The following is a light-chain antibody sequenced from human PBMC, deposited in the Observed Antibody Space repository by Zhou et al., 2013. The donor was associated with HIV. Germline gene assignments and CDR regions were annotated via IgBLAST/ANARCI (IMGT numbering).Light chain of an antibody. CDR1: HTVTSNY. Sequence: EIVLTQSPGTLSLSPGERATLSCRASHTVTSNYLAWYQHKPGQGPKVLIFGASTRANGIPGRFSGSGSGADFTLTISRLEPEDCAVYYCQQYGSSPLTFGGGTKVEIK. J-gene: IGKJ4*01. V-gene: IGKV3-20*01. CDR3: QQYGSSPLT. CDR2: GAS.